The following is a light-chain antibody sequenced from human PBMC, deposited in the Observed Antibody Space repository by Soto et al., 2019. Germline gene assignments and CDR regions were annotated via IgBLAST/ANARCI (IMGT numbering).Light chain of an antibody. CDR1: QGISSY. V-gene: IGKV1-9*01. J-gene: IGKJ5*01. CDR2: AAS. CDR3: QQLNSYPRSIT. Sequence: DVQVTQSPSFLSASVGDRVTITCRASQGISSYLAWYQQKPGKAPKLLIYAASTLQSGVPSRFSGSGSGTEFTLTISSLQPEDFATYYCQQLNSYPRSITFGQGTRLEIK.